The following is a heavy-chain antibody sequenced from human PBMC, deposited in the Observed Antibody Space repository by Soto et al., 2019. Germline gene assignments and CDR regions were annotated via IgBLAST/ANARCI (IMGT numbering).Heavy chain of an antibody. CDR1: GFTFSIFA. CDR2: ITGSGDYA. D-gene: IGHD4-17*01. CDR3: SRDPNGDYIGAFDN. J-gene: IGHJ3*02. V-gene: IGHV3-23*01. Sequence: EVQLLESGGVLVPPGGSLRVSCAASGFTFSIFAMTWVRQAPGKGLEWVASITGSGDYARYTDSVQGRFTISRDNPKNTLYLQMNRLRTEDTALYYCSRDPNGDYIGAFDNWGQGTMVTVSS.